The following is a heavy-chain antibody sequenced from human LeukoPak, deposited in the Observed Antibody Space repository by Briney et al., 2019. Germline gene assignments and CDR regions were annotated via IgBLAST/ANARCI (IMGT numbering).Heavy chain of an antibody. V-gene: IGHV1-2*02. CDR2: INPNSGGT. D-gene: IGHD3-3*01. CDR3: ARGRQVYDFWSGYYNF. Sequence: ASVKVSCKASVYTFTGYYMHWVRQAPGQGLEWMGWINPNSGGTNYAQKFQGRVTMTRDTSISTAYMQLSRLRSDDTAVYYCARGRQVYDFWSGYYNFWGQGALVTVSS. J-gene: IGHJ4*02. CDR1: VYTFTGYY.